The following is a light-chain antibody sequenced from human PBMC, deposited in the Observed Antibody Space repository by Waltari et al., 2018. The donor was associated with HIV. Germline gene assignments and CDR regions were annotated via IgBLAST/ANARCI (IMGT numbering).Light chain of an antibody. CDR2: EVT. CDR1: STDAGNYNL. J-gene: IGLJ3*02. V-gene: IGLV2-23*02. Sequence: SALPQPASVSGSPGQSITISCSGPSTDAGNYNLFSWYQPHPARAPKLIIYEVTKWPSGVSHRFSGSKSGNTASLTISGLQADDEADYYCCAFAGANTWVFGGGTKLIVL. CDR3: CAFAGANTWV.